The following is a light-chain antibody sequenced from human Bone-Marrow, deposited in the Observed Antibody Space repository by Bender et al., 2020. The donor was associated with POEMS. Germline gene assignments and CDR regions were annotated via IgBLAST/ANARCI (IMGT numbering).Light chain of an antibody. Sequence: QSALTHPASVSGSPGQSITISCTTASSDVGSYNLVSWYQQHPGKVPKLMIYEVNKRPSGVSDRFSGSKSGNTASLTISGLQAEDEADYYCSSYTSSGTEVFGSGTKVTVL. CDR1: SSDVGSYNL. V-gene: IGLV2-14*02. J-gene: IGLJ1*01. CDR3: SSYTSSGTEV. CDR2: EVN.